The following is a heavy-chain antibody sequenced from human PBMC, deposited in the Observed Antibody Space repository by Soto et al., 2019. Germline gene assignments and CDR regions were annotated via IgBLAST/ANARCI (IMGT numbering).Heavy chain of an antibody. CDR2: IYRTGSI. D-gene: IGHD1-7*01. J-gene: IGHJ4*02. CDR3: ASRDPGTSVDY. V-gene: IGHV4-4*02. Sequence: KPSETLSLTCAVSGGSFTSNNWWTWVRQPPGQGLEWIGEIYRTGSINYNPSLKSRVTISLDKSENQFSLKVTSLTAADTAVYYCASRDPGTSVDYWGQGTLVTVSS. CDR1: GGSFTSNNW.